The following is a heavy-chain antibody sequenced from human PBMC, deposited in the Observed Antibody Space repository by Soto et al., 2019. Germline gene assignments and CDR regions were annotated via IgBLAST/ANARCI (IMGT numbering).Heavy chain of an antibody. D-gene: IGHD5-12*01. J-gene: IGHJ6*02. Sequence: LSFTCTVAGVAISRGDYYWSWIRQPPGKGLEYIGDIYYSGSSHYNPSLKGRVTISLDTSRNQFSLKLSSVTAADTAVYYCARAIVPKLGGMHXWGQVTTVTVS. V-gene: IGHV4-30-4*01. CDR2: IYYSGSS. CDR1: GVAISRGDYY. CDR3: ARAIVPKLGGMHX.